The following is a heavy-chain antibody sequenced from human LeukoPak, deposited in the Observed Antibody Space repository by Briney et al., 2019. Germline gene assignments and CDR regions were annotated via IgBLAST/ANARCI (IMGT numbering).Heavy chain of an antibody. CDR3: AKEVGYGSPYFDY. CDR1: GFTFNTYG. Sequence: QPGGSLRLSCAASGFTFNTYGMHWVRQAPGKGLEWVALVWYDGTKNFYADSVKGRFTISRDNSKNTLYLQMNNARVDDTAVYYCAKEVGYGSPYFDYWGQGTLVTVSS. V-gene: IGHV3-30*02. D-gene: IGHD5-12*01. J-gene: IGHJ4*02. CDR2: VWYDGTKN.